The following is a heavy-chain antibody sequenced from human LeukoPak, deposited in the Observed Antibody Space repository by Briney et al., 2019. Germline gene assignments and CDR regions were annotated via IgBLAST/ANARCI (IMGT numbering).Heavy chain of an antibody. CDR2: INPSGGST. J-gene: IGHJ3*02. CDR1: GYTFTSYD. Sequence: ASVKVSCKASGYTFTSYDINWVRQATGQGLEWMGIINPSGGSTSYAQKFQGRVTMTRDMSTSTVYMELSSLRSEDTAVYYCARVGITGIGAFDIWGQGTMVTVSS. V-gene: IGHV1-46*01. D-gene: IGHD1-20*01. CDR3: ARVGITGIGAFDI.